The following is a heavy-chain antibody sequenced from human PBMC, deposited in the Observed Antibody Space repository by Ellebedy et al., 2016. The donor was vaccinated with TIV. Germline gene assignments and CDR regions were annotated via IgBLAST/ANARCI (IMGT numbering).Heavy chain of an antibody. CDR3: ARRFSSLRFGVFDP. J-gene: IGHJ5*02. D-gene: IGHD5/OR15-5a*01. V-gene: IGHV5-51*01. CDR1: GYNFTSYW. Sequence: GESLKISCKGSGYNFTSYWLGWVRQLPGKGLEWMGIIYPGDSDTRYSLSFQGQVTISADKSITTAYLQWSSLKASDTAMYYGARRFSSLRFGVFDPWGQGTLVTVSS. CDR2: IYPGDSDT.